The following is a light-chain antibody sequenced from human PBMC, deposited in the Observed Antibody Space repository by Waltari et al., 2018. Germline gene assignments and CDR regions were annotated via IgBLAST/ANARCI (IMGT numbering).Light chain of an antibody. Sequence: QSALTQPASVSGSPGQSITISCTGTSSDVGGYNYVSWYQQHPGKAPKLMIYEVNNRPSGVSDRFSGAKSGNTASLTISRLQAEDEADYYCTSYTSSITYVFGTGTKVTVL. J-gene: IGLJ1*01. CDR1: SSDVGGYNY. V-gene: IGLV2-14*01. CDR3: TSYTSSITYV. CDR2: EVN.